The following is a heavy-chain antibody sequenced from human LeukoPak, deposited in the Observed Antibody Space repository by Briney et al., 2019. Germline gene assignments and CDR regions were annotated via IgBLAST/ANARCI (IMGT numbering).Heavy chain of an antibody. J-gene: IGHJ6*03. CDR3: ARGNYYYYTDV. CDR2: IYYSGST. CDR1: GGSISIGGYY. V-gene: IGHV4-31*03. Sequence: PSQTLSLTCTVSGGSISIGGYYWSWIRQHPGKGLEWIGYIYYSGSTDYNPSLKSRVTISVDTSKNQFSLKLSSVTAADTAVYYCARGNYYYYTDVWGKGTTVTVSS.